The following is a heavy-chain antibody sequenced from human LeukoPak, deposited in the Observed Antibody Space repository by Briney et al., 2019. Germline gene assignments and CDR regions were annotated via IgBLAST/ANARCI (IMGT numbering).Heavy chain of an antibody. CDR1: RFTLSTYW. Sequence: GGSLRLSCAASRFTLSTYWMSWVRQAPGQGLEWVSIIYASGASTNYADSVRGRFTTFRDNSNNMVYLQMNSLRAEDTAVYYCATDFEQDSWSGHSDWGQGTLVTVSS. CDR2: IYASGAST. J-gene: IGHJ4*02. V-gene: IGHV3-23*01. D-gene: IGHD3-3*01. CDR3: ATDFEQDSWSGHSD.